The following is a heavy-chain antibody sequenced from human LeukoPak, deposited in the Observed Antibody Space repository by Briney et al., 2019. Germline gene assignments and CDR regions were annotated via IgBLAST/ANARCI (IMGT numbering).Heavy chain of an antibody. CDR3: ARGDYYERGFDP. Sequence: ASAKVSCKASGYTFTSYDINWVRQATGQGLEWMGWMNPNSGNTGYAQKFQGRVTMTRNTSISTAYMELSSLRSEDTAVYYCARGDYYERGFDPWGQGTLVTVSS. CDR1: GYTFTSYD. J-gene: IGHJ5*02. V-gene: IGHV1-8*01. D-gene: IGHD3-22*01. CDR2: MNPNSGNT.